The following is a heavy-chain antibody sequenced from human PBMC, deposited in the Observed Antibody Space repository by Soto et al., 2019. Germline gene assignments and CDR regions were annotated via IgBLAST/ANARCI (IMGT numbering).Heavy chain of an antibody. D-gene: IGHD3-10*01. V-gene: IGHV3-30*03. CDR2: ISYDGSNK. CDR1: GFTFSSYG. Sequence: QVQLVESGGGVVQPGRSLRLSCAASGFTFSSYGMHWVRQAPGKGLEWVAVISYDGSNKNYADSVKGRFTTSRDNSKHALYLQMNSLRAEETAVYYCAPWFGAFDYWGQGTLVTVSS. CDR3: APWFGAFDY. J-gene: IGHJ4*02.